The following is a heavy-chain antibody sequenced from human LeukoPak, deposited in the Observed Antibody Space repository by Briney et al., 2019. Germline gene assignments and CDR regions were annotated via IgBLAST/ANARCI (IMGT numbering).Heavy chain of an antibody. CDR3: ARIHGSGSYYNPQNWFDP. Sequence: SETLSLTCAVYGGSFSGYYWSWIRQPPGKGLEWIGEINHSGSTNYNPSLKSRVTISVDTSKNQFSLNLRSVTAADTAVYHCARIHGSGSYYNPQNWFDPWGQGTPVIVST. J-gene: IGHJ5*02. V-gene: IGHV4-34*01. D-gene: IGHD3-10*01. CDR2: INHSGST. CDR1: GGSFSGYY.